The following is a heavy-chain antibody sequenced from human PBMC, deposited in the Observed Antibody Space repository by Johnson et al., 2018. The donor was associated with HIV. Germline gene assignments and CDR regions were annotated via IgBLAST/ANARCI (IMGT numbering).Heavy chain of an antibody. Sequence: QVQVLESGGGVVQPGRSLRLSCAASGFTFSTYGMHWVRQAPGKGLEWLAVISYDGSSKYYADSVKGPFTISRDNSKNTLYLQMNSLRAEDTAIYYCAKGPWDLPHAFDIWGQGAMVTVSS. CDR2: ISYDGSSK. D-gene: IGHD1-26*01. CDR3: AKGPWDLPHAFDI. J-gene: IGHJ3*02. CDR1: GFTFSTYG. V-gene: IGHV3-30*19.